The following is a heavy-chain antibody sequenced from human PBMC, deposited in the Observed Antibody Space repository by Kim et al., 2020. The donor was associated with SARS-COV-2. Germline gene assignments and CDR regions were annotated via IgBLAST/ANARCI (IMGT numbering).Heavy chain of an antibody. CDR1: GGSFSGYY. Sequence: SETLSLTCAVYGGSFSGYYWSWIRQPPGKGLEWIGEINHSGSTNYNPSLKSRVTISVDTSKNQFSLKLSSVTAADTAVYYCARPKIAVAGRGYFQHWGQGTLVTVSS. V-gene: IGHV4-34*01. CDR3: ARPKIAVAGRGYFQH. CDR2: INHSGST. J-gene: IGHJ1*01. D-gene: IGHD6-19*01.